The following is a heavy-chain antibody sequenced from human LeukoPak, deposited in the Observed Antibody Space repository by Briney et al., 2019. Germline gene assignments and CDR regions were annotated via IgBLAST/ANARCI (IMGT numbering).Heavy chain of an antibody. J-gene: IGHJ2*01. Sequence: SETLSLTCAVYGGSFSGYYWSWIRQPPGKGLEWIGEINHSGSTNYNPSLKSRVTISVDTSKNQFSLKLSSVTAADTAVYYCARGYYDILTGYSALGNWYFDLWGRGTLVTVSS. V-gene: IGHV4-34*01. CDR3: ARGYYDILTGYSALGNWYFDL. CDR1: GGSFSGYY. CDR2: INHSGST. D-gene: IGHD3-9*01.